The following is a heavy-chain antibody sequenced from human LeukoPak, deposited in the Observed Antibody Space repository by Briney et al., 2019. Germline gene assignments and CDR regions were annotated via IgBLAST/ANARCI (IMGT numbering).Heavy chain of an antibody. V-gene: IGHV3-21*01. D-gene: IGHD2-15*01. Sequence: GGSLRLSCAASGFTFSSYSMNWVRQAPGKGLEWVSSISSSSSYIYYADSVKGRFTISRDNAKNSLYLQMNSLRAEDTAVYYCARDGYCSGGSCDNYFDYWGQGTLVTVSS. J-gene: IGHJ4*02. CDR3: ARDGYCSGGSCDNYFDY. CDR1: GFTFSSYS. CDR2: ISSSSSYI.